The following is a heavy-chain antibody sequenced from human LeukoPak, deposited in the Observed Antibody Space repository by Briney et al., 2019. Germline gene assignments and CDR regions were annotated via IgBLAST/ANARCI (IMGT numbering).Heavy chain of an antibody. J-gene: IGHJ5*02. Sequence: PSETLSLTCTVSGGSISSSNWWSWVRQPPGKGLEWIGEIYHSGSTNYNPSLKSRVTISVDKSKNQFSLKLSSVTAADTAVYYCARERPSGYNWFDPWGQGTLVTVSS. CDR2: IYHSGST. CDR3: ARERPSGYNWFDP. D-gene: IGHD3-10*01. CDR1: GGSISSSNW. V-gene: IGHV4-4*02.